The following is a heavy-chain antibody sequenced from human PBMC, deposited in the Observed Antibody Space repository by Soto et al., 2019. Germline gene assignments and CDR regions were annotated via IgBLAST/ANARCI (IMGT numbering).Heavy chain of an antibody. CDR1: GFSVISSY. V-gene: IGHV3-53*02. CDR2: IYRGGDT. Sequence: EVQLVETGGGLIQPGGSLRLSCAVSGFSVISSYMSWVRQAPGGGLEWVSVIYRGGDTYYADSVKGRFAISRDNSQNTVYLQMNSLRAEDTAIYYCTRGDGYYDFWARSWDFYGMDVWGQGTTVTVSS. D-gene: IGHD3-3*01. J-gene: IGHJ6*02. CDR3: TRGDGYYDFWARSWDFYGMDV.